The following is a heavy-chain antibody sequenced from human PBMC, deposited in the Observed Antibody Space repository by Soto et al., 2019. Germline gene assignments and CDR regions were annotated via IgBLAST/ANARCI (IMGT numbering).Heavy chain of an antibody. CDR1: GFTFSSYG. Sequence: PGGSLRLSCAASGFTFSSYGMHWVRQAPGKGLEWVAVIWYDGSNKYYADSVKGRFTISRDNSKNTLYLQMNSLRAEDTAVYYCAREAGSNYVSLGMDVWGQGTTVTVSS. D-gene: IGHD4-4*01. J-gene: IGHJ6*02. V-gene: IGHV3-33*01. CDR2: IWYDGSNK. CDR3: AREAGSNYVSLGMDV.